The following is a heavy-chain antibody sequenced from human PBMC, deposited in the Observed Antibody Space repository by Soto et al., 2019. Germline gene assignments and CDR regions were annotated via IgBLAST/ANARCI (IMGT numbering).Heavy chain of an antibody. CDR1: GYTFFDSY. CDR3: TRAPAYCPGETCYIGDY. J-gene: IGHJ4*02. D-gene: IGHD2-21*01. CDR2: INPNTGAT. V-gene: IGHV1-2*02. Sequence: VASVKVSCKASGYTFFDSYIHWVRQAPGQGLEWMGWINPNTGATDFAQRYQGRVNLTSDTSSRTAAMELSSLRSDDTAVYFCTRAPAYCPGETCYIGDYWGQGTLVTVSS.